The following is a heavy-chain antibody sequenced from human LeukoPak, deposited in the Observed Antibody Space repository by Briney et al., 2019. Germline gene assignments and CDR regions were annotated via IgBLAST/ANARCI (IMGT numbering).Heavy chain of an antibody. CDR2: ISGSGGST. CDR3: AKAPVTTCRGAYCYPFDY. J-gene: IGHJ4*02. D-gene: IGHD2-21*01. CDR1: GFTFSSYG. V-gene: IGHV3-23*01. Sequence: AGGSLRLSCGASGFTFSSYGMTWVRQAPGKGLEWVSAISGSGGSTYYADSVKGRFTISRDSSKNTLFLQMNRLRPEDAAVYYCAKAPVTTCRGAYCYPFDYWGQGTLVTVSS.